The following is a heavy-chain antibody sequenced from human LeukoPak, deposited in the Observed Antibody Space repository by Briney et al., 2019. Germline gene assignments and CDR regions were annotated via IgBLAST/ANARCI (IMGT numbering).Heavy chain of an antibody. D-gene: IGHD3-10*01. J-gene: IGHJ4*02. CDR1: GFTFSSYA. V-gene: IGHV3-7*01. CDR3: ATDGGPFDN. CDR2: IKQDASEI. Sequence: GGSLRLSCAASGFTFSSYAMSWVRQAPGKGLEWVANIKQDASEIYYVGSVKGRFTISRDNAKNSVFLQMNSLRAEDTAVYYCATDGGPFDNWGQGILVTVSS.